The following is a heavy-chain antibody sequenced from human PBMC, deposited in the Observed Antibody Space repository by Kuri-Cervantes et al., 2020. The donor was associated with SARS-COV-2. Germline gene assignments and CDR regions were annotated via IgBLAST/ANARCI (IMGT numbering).Heavy chain of an antibody. CDR3: ARLRRLNREWFATGYYMDV. J-gene: IGHJ6*03. V-gene: IGHV4-34*12. CDR1: GASFGNYH. D-gene: IGHD3-10*01. Sequence: GSLRLSCGVSGASFGNYHWSWVRQPPGKGLEWIGVIIYSGSTNYSPSLKSRVTISVDKSKNHFSLHLASVIAADTAVYHCARLRRLNREWFATGYYMDVWGKGTKVTVSS. CDR2: IIYSGST.